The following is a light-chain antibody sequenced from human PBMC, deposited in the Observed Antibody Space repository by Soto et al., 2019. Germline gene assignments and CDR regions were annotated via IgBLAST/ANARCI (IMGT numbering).Light chain of an antibody. CDR1: QSISSW. Sequence: DIQMTQSPSTLPASVGDRVTITCRASQSISSWLAWYQQKPGRAPKLLIYDASTLESGVPSRFSGSGSGTDFTLTISSLQPEDFATYFCQHGYSTPLTFGGGTKVDIK. CDR2: DAS. V-gene: IGKV1-5*01. J-gene: IGKJ4*01. CDR3: QHGYSTPLT.